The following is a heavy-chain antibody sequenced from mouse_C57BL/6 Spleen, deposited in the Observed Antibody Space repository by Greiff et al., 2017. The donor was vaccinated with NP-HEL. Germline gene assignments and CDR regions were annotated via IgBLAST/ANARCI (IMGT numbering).Heavy chain of an antibody. CDR3: ASRLRQMGLDY. D-gene: IGHD2-3*01. CDR2: IDPSDSYT. V-gene: IGHV1-50*01. CDR1: GYTFTSYW. J-gene: IGHJ2*01. Sequence: QVHVKQPGAELVKPGASVKLSCKASGYTFTSYWMQWVKQRPGQGLEWIGEIDPSDSYTNYTQKFKGKATLTVDTSSRTAYMQLSSLTSADSAAPYCASRLRQMGLDYWGQGTTLTVSS.